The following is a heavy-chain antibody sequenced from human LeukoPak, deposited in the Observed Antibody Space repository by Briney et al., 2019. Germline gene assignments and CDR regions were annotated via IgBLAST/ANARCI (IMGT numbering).Heavy chain of an antibody. CDR1: GYTFTSYD. CDR3: ARGEYYDSSGSHDAFDI. Sequence: ASVKVSCKASGYTFTSYDINWVRQATGQGLEWMGWMNPNSGNTGYAQKFQGRVTITRNTSISTAYMELSSLRSEDTAVYYCARGEYYDSSGSHDAFDIWGQGTMVTVSS. J-gene: IGHJ3*02. D-gene: IGHD3-22*01. CDR2: MNPNSGNT. V-gene: IGHV1-8*01.